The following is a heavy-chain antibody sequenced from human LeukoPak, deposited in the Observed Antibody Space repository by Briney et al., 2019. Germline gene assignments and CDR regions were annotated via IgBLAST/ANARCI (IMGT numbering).Heavy chain of an antibody. J-gene: IGHJ4*02. D-gene: IGHD3-16*02. Sequence: ASVKVSCKASGYTFTSYGISWVRQAPGQGLAWMGWISAYNGNTNYAQKLQGRVTMTTDTSTSTAYMELRSLRSDDTAVYYCARDYDYVWGSYRLFDYWGQGTLVTVSS. CDR2: ISAYNGNT. CDR1: GYTFTSYG. V-gene: IGHV1-18*01. CDR3: ARDYDYVWGSYRLFDY.